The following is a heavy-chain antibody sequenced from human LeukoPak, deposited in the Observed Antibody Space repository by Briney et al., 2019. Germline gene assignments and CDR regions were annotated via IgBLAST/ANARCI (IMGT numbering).Heavy chain of an antibody. CDR3: SRDAVLIDVPIRQGDY. CDR1: RFTFCSYW. D-gene: IGHD5-24*01. J-gene: IGHJ4*02. CDR2: INSDGSST. V-gene: IGHV3-74*01. Sequence: GGSLRLSCAASRFTFCSYWVHWVRQAPGKGLVWVSRINSDGSSTNYADSVKGRFTISRDNAKNTLYLQMNSLRAEDTAVYYCSRDAVLIDVPIRQGDYWGQGTLVTVSS.